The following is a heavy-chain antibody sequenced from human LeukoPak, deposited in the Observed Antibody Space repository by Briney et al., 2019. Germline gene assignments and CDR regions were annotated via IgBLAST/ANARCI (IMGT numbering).Heavy chain of an antibody. Sequence: PGGSLRLSCAASGFTFSSYEMNWVRQAPGKGLEWVANIKQDGSEKYYVDSVKGRFTISRDNAKNSLYLQMNSLRAEDTAVYYCARGPTWIQLWSPEDNWFDPWGQGTLVTVSS. CDR2: IKQDGSEK. D-gene: IGHD5-18*01. J-gene: IGHJ5*02. V-gene: IGHV3-7*01. CDR1: GFTFSSYE. CDR3: ARGPTWIQLWSPEDNWFDP.